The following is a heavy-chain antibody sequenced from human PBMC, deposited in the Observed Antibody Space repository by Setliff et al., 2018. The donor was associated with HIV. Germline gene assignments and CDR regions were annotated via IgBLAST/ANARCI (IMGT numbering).Heavy chain of an antibody. J-gene: IGHJ5*02. CDR3: ARGSLGVGRRRPFDP. CDR2: INHSGST. CDR1: GGSLSDYY. Sequence: SETLSLTCAVYGGSLSDYYWTWIRQPPGKGLEWIGEINHSGSTNYKESLKSRVTMSVDTSNNHFSLNLNSVTAADTAVYYCARGSLGVGRRRPFDPWGQGTLITVSS. V-gene: IGHV4-34*01. D-gene: IGHD1-26*01.